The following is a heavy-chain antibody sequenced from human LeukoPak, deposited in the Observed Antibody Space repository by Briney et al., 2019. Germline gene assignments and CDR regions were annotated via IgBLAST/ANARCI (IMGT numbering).Heavy chain of an antibody. Sequence: PSETLSLTCTVSGGSISSSSYYWGWIRQPPGKGLEWIGSIDYSGSTYNNPSLKSRVTISVDTSKNQFSLKLSSVTAADTAVYYCARIERQFCSGGVCYSDYWGRGTLVTVSS. J-gene: IGHJ4*02. CDR3: ARIERQFCSGGVCYSDY. CDR2: IDYSGST. D-gene: IGHD2-15*01. CDR1: GGSISSSSYY. V-gene: IGHV4-39*01.